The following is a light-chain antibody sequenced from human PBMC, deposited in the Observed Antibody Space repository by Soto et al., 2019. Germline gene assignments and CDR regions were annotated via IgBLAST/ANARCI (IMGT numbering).Light chain of an antibody. Sequence: EIVMTQSPATLSVSPGERATLSCRASQSVSSNLAWYQQKPGQAPRLLIYGASTRATGIPARFSGSGSGTEFTLTISSLQSEDFAVYYCQHYNNWPRTFGGGTRVEI. V-gene: IGKV3-15*01. CDR3: QHYNNWPRT. CDR2: GAS. CDR1: QSVSSN. J-gene: IGKJ4*01.